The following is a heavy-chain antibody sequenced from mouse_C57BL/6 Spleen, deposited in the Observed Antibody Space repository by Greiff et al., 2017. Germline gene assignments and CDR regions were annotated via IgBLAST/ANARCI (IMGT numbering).Heavy chain of an antibody. CDR2: IDPTDGNT. J-gene: IGHJ3*01. V-gene: IGHV1-50*01. Sequence: QVQLQQPGAELVKPGASVKLSCKASGYTFTSYWMKWVKQRPGQGLEWIGEIDPTDGNTNYNQKFKGKATLTVDTSSSTAYMQLSSLTSEDSAVYDCAIKTDWPFAYWGQGTLVTVSS. D-gene: IGHD1-3*01. CDR1: GYTFTSYW. CDR3: AIKTDWPFAY.